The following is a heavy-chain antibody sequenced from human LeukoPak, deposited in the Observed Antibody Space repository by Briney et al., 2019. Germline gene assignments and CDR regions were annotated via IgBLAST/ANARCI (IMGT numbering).Heavy chain of an antibody. CDR1: GFTVLSNY. CDR2: IYSAGDT. Sequence: PGGSLRLSCAASGFTVLSNYMNWVRQAPGKGLEWVSVIYSAGDTYYADSVKGRFTISRDNSKNTLYLQMNSLRVEDTAVYYCARDKDVWVTYRSYGMDVWGQGTTVTVAS. D-gene: IGHD3-16*02. CDR3: ARDKDVWVTYRSYGMDV. J-gene: IGHJ6*02. V-gene: IGHV3-66*01.